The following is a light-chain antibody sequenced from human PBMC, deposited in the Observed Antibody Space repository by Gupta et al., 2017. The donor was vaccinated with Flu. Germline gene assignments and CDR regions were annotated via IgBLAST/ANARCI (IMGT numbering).Light chain of an antibody. CDR3: QQDEKSRIT. J-gene: IGKJ4*01. Sequence: EIVLTQSPVTLSFSPGERATLSCRASQTVTSNYLAWYQQMPGQAPRLLLYGASNSATGIPDRFSGSGSGTAFTLTISRLEPEDFVVYYCQQDEKSRITFGGGTKVEI. V-gene: IGKV3-20*01. CDR1: QTVTSNY. CDR2: GAS.